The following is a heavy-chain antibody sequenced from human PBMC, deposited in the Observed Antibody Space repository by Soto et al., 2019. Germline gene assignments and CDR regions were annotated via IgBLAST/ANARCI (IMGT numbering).Heavy chain of an antibody. V-gene: IGHV1-24*01. CDR3: ATGFGWYDILTGSNLAPPYYYGMDV. CDR1: GYTLTELS. Sequence: QVQLVQSGAEVKKPGASVKVSCKVSGYTLTELSMHWVRQAPGKGLEWMGGFDPEDGETIYAQKFQGRVTMTEDTSTDTAYMELSSLRSEDTAVYYCATGFGWYDILTGSNLAPPYYYGMDVWGQGTTVTVSS. CDR2: FDPEDGET. J-gene: IGHJ6*02. D-gene: IGHD3-9*01.